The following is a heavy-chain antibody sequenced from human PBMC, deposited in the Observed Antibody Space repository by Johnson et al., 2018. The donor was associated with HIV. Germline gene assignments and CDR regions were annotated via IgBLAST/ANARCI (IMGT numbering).Heavy chain of an antibody. Sequence: QVQLVESGGGVVQPGRSLRLSCAASGFTFSSYAMHWVRQAPGKGLEWVAVISYDGGDKYYADSVKGRFTISRDNSKSTLYLQMNSLRPEDTAVYYCARDSPPWGGDYVGYAFDLWGQGTIVTVSS. J-gene: IGHJ3*01. CDR1: GFTFSSYA. V-gene: IGHV3-30*03. CDR2: ISYDGGDK. D-gene: IGHD4-17*01. CDR3: ARDSPPWGGDYVGYAFDL.